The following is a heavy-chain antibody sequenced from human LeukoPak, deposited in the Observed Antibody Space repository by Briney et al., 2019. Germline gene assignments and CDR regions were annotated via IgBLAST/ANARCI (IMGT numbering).Heavy chain of an antibody. CDR1: GYSISSGYY. CDR3: ARVAMDAFDI. J-gene: IGHJ3*02. Sequence: SETLSLTCAVSGYSISSGYYWGWIRQPPGKGLEWIGSIYHSGSTYYNPSLKSRVTMSVDTSKNQFSLKLSSVTAADTAVYYCARVAMDAFDIWGQGTMVTVSS. CDR2: IYHSGST. V-gene: IGHV4-38-2*01.